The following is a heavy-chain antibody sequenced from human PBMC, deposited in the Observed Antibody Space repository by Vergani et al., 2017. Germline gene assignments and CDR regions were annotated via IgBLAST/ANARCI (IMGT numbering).Heavy chain of an antibody. V-gene: IGHV3-20*04. CDR1: GFTFVDYG. Sequence: EVQLVESGGGVVRPGGSLRLSCEASGFTFVDYGMSWVRQAPGKGLGWVSGINWNGGSTGYADSVKGRFTISRDNAKNSLYLQMNSLRAEDTALYYCARGMVRGVIITSFPHWGQGTLVTVSS. D-gene: IGHD3-10*01. J-gene: IGHJ4*02. CDR3: ARGMVRGVIITSFPH. CDR2: INWNGGST.